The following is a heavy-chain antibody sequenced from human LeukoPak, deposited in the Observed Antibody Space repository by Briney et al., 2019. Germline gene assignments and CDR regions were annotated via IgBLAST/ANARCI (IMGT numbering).Heavy chain of an antibody. V-gene: IGHV3-30-3*01. CDR1: GFTFSSYA. J-gene: IGHJ3*02. CDR3: AREGIDNYGEPKDAFDI. CDR2: ISYDGSNK. D-gene: IGHD4/OR15-4a*01. Sequence: QPGGSLRLSCAASGFTFSSYAMHWVRQAPGKGLECVAVISYDGSNKYYADSVKGRFTISRDNSKNTLYLQMNSLRAEDTAVYYCAREGIDNYGEPKDAFDIWGQGRMVTVSS.